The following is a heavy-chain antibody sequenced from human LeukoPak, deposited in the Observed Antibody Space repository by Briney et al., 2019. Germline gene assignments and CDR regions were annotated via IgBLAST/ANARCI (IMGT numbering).Heavy chain of an antibody. CDR1: GGTFSSYA. Sequence: ASVKVSCKASGGTFSSYAISWVRQAPGQGLECMGWMNPRSGDTNYAQKFQGRVTVTRDTSISTAYMELSRLRSDDTAVYYCARADHGTRSDGFYTLDYWGQGSLVTVSS. CDR3: ARADHGTRSDGFYTLDY. CDR2: MNPRSGDT. J-gene: IGHJ4*02. D-gene: IGHD2-2*02. V-gene: IGHV1-2*02.